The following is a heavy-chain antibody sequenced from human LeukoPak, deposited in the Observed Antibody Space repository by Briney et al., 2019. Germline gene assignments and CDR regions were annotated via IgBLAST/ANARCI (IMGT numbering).Heavy chain of an antibody. D-gene: IGHD3-10*01. J-gene: IGHJ6*03. V-gene: IGHV1-2*02. CDR3: ARNYYYGSGSRRGGYYYMDV. CDR2: IDPNSGGT. Sequence: ASVKVSCKASGYTFTGYYMHWVRQAPGQGLEWMGWIDPNSGGTNYAQKFQGRVTMTRDTSISTAYMVLNRLRSDDTAVYYCARNYYYGSGSRRGGYYYMDVWGKGTTVTISS. CDR1: GYTFTGYY.